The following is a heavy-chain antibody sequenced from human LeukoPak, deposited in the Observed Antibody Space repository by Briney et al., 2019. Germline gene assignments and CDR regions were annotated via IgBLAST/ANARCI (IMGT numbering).Heavy chain of an antibody. CDR1: GFYFVGYT. V-gene: IGHV3-30-3*01. CDR3: ARLADGTFDY. J-gene: IGHJ4*02. Sequence: PGGSLRLSCTASGFYFVGYTMHWLRQAPGRRPEWLTFMSFDGSNRYDADSVRGRFTISRDNSKKTVYLQMNSLRDEDTAMYYCARLADGTFDYWGQGTLVIVSS. D-gene: IGHD1-1*01. CDR2: MSFDGSNR.